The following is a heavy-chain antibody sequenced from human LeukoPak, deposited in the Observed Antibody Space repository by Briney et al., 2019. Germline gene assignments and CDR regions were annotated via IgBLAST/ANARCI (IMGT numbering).Heavy chain of an antibody. V-gene: IGHV3-23*01. CDR1: GFSVSDYN. D-gene: IGHD5-18*01. Sequence: GGSLRLSCAASGFSVSDYNMNWVRQAPEKGLEWVSAISGSGGSTYYADSVKGRFTISRDNSKNTLYLQMNSLRAEDTAVYYCAKDGGYSYGLRLVAEDHWGQGTLVTVSS. CDR3: AKDGGYSYGLRLVAEDH. J-gene: IGHJ4*02. CDR2: ISGSGGST.